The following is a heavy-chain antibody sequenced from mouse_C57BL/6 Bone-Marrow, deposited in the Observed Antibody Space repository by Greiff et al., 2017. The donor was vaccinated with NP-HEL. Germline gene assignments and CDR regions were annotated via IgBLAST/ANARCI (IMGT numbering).Heavy chain of an antibody. CDR3: ARKGMPMTSGVRWYFDV. CDR2: IYPGSGTT. J-gene: IGHJ1*03. Sequence: QVHVKQSGAELARPGASVKLSCKASGYTFTSYGISWVKQSTGQGLEWIGEIYPGSGTTYYNEKFKGKATLTADKSSSTAYLELRSLTSEDSAVFCCARKGMPMTSGVRWYFDVWGKGTTVTVSS. V-gene: IGHV1-81*01. CDR1: GYTFTSYG. D-gene: IGHD5-1*01.